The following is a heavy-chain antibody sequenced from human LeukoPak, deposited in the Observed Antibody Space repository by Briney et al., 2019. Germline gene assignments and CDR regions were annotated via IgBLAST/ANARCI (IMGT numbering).Heavy chain of an antibody. Sequence: SETLSLTCTVSGVSISSHYWSWIRQPPGKGLEWIGYIYYSGSTNYNPSLKSRVTISVDTSKNQFSLKLSSVTAADPAVYYCARGVILRYFDWSSCFDYWGQGTLVTVSS. J-gene: IGHJ4*02. D-gene: IGHD3-9*01. CDR2: IYYSGST. CDR3: ARGVILRYFDWSSCFDY. V-gene: IGHV4-59*11. CDR1: GVSISSHY.